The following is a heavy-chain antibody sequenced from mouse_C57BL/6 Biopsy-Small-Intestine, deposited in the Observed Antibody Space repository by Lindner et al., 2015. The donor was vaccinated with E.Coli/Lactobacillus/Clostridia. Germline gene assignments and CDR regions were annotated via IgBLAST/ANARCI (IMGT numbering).Heavy chain of an antibody. V-gene: IGHV1-47*01. Sequence: VQLQESGAELVKPGASVKMSCKASGYTFTTYPMEWMKQNHGKSLEWIGNFHPYNGDTKYNEKFKGKVTLTVEKSSNTVYLELSRLTSDDSAVYYCARSRNWDAAMDYWGQGTSVTVSS. CDR3: ARSRNWDAAMDY. CDR2: FHPYNGDT. J-gene: IGHJ4*01. CDR1: GYTFTTYP. D-gene: IGHD4-1*01.